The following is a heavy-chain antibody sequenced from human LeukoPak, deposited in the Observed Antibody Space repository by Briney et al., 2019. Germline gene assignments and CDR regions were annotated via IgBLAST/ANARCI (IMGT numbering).Heavy chain of an antibody. Sequence: GSLRLSCAASGVTYSSYAMSWVRQAPGKGLEWVSAISGSGGSTYYADSVKGRFTISGDNSKNTLYLQMNSLRAEDTAVYYCAKERSYYGSGYDAFDIWGQGTKVTVSS. CDR1: GVTYSSYA. V-gene: IGHV3-23*01. CDR2: ISGSGGST. D-gene: IGHD3-10*01. CDR3: AKERSYYGSGYDAFDI. J-gene: IGHJ3*02.